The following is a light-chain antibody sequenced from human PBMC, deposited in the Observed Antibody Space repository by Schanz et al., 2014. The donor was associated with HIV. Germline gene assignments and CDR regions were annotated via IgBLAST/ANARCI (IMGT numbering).Light chain of an antibody. Sequence: QSALTQPPSASGSPGQSVTISCTGTSSDIGAYNYVSWYQHHPGKAPKLLIYDVYNRPSGISDRFSGSKSGNTATLTISGLQAEDEADYYCSSSSTTTCVFGGGTKLTVL. V-gene: IGLV2-14*03. CDR2: DVY. CDR1: SSDIGAYNY. J-gene: IGLJ3*02. CDR3: SSSSTTTCV.